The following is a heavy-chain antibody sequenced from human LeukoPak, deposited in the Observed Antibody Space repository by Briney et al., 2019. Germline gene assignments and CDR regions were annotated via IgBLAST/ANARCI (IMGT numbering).Heavy chain of an antibody. V-gene: IGHV1-46*01. J-gene: IGHJ4*02. D-gene: IGHD2-2*01. Sequence: GASVKDSCKASGYTFTSYYMHWVRQAPGHGLEWMRIINPSGGSTSYAQKFQGRVTMTRDTSTSTVYMELSSLRSEDTAVYYCARGSRGVVPAATFDYWGQGTLVTVSS. CDR3: ARGSRGVVPAATFDY. CDR2: INPSGGST. CDR1: GYTFTSYY.